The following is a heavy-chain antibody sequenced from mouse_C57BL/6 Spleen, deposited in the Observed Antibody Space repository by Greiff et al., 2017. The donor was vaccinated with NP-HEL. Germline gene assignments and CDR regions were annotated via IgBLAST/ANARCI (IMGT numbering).Heavy chain of an antibody. CDR1: GYSITSGYY. V-gene: IGHV3-6*01. CDR2: ISYDGSN. CDR3: ARTYYGSSPYFDD. Sequence: EVQLQESGPGLVKPSQSLSLTCSVTGYSITSGYYWNWIRQFPGNKLEWMGYISYDGSNNYNPSLKNRISITRDTSKNQFFLKLNSVTTEDTATYYCARTYYGSSPYFDDWGQGTTRTVSS. D-gene: IGHD1-1*01. J-gene: IGHJ2*01.